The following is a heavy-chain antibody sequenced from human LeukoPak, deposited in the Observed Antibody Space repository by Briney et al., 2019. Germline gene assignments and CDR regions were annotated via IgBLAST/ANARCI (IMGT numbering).Heavy chain of an antibody. J-gene: IGHJ5*02. CDR1: GFTFSGYY. D-gene: IGHD3-9*01. Sequence: PGGSLRLSCAASGFTFSGYYMSWIRQAPGKGLEWVSYISSSGSTIYYADSVKGRFTISRDNAKNSLYLQMNSLRAEDTAVYYCASATGILTGHNWFDPWGQGTLVTVSS. CDR3: ASATGILTGHNWFDP. CDR2: ISSSGSTI. V-gene: IGHV3-11*01.